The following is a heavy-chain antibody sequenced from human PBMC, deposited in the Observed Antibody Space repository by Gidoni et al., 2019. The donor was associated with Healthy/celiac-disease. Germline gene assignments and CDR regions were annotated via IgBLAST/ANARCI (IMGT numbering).Heavy chain of an antibody. V-gene: IGHV1-69*01. Sequence: QVQLVQSGAEVKKPGSSVKVSCKSSGGTFSSYAISWVRPAPGQGLEWMGGIIPIFGTANYAQKFQGRVTITADESTSTAYMELSSLRSEDTAVYYCARDRGCSGGSCYGWFDPWGQGTLVTVSS. CDR3: ARDRGCSGGSCYGWFDP. D-gene: IGHD2-15*01. J-gene: IGHJ5*02. CDR1: GGTFSSYA. CDR2: IIPIFGTA.